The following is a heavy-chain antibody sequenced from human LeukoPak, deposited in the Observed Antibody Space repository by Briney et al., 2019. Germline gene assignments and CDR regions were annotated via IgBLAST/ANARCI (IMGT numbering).Heavy chain of an antibody. D-gene: IGHD4-17*01. CDR2: IYYSGST. CDR1: GGSISSGDYY. Sequence: MPSETLSLTCTVSGGSISSGDYYWSWTRQPPGKGLEWIGYIYYSGSTYYNPSLKSRVTISVDTSKNQFSLKLSSVTAADTAVYYCAREETNDYGDYYFDYWGQGTLVTVSS. J-gene: IGHJ4*02. CDR3: AREETNDYGDYYFDY. V-gene: IGHV4-30-4*08.